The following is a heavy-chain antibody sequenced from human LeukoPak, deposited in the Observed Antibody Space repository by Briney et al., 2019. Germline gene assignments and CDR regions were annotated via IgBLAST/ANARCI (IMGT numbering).Heavy chain of an antibody. Sequence: SQTLSLTWTVSGGSISSGDYYWSWIRQPPGKGLEWIGYIYYSGSTYYNPPLKSRFTISVDTSKDQFSLKLSSVTAADTAVYYCARTDYYNVFFDYWGQGTLVTVSS. CDR1: GGSISSGDYY. J-gene: IGHJ4*02. V-gene: IGHV4-30-4*01. D-gene: IGHD3-10*02. CDR3: ARTDYYNVFFDY. CDR2: IYYSGST.